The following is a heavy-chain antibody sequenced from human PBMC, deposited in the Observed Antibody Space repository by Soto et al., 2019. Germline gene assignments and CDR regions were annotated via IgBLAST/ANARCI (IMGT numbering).Heavy chain of an antibody. V-gene: IGHV4-39*02. CDR3: ARDPAVRGESPQAVDY. D-gene: IGHD3-10*01. CDR2: IFYSGST. CDR1: GGSIISSSYY. J-gene: IGHJ4*02. Sequence: ASETLSLTCTVSGGSIISSSYYWGWIRQPPGKGLEWIGSIFYSGSTYYNPSLKSRVTISRDNSKNTLYLQMNSLRAEDTAVYYCARDPAVRGESPQAVDYWGQGTLLTVSS.